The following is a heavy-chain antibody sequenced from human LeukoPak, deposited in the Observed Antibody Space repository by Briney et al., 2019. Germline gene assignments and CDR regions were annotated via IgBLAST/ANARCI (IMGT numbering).Heavy chain of an antibody. D-gene: IGHD6-19*01. CDR1: GYTFTSYG. CDR2: ISAYNGNT. CDR3: ARSDSSGRYGGYYYYYMDV. Sequence: ASVKVSCKASGYTFTSYGFTWVRQARGQGLEWMGWISAYNGNTNYAQKLQGRVTMTTDTSTSTAYRELRSLRSDDTAVYYCARSDSSGRYGGYYYYYMDVWGKGTTVTVS. V-gene: IGHV1-18*01. J-gene: IGHJ6*03.